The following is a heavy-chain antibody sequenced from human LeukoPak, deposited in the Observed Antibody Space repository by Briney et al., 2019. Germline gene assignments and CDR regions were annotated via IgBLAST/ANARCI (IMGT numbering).Heavy chain of an antibody. D-gene: IGHD6-13*01. CDR2: IYYSGST. CDR3: ARGAAAGPSRFDP. V-gene: IGHV4-39*01. CDR1: GGSISSSSYY. Sequence: PSETLSLTCTVSGGSISSSSYYWGWIRRPPGKGLEWIGGIYYSGSTYYNPSLKSRVTISVDTSKNQFSLKLSSVTAADTAVYYCARGAAAGPSRFDPWGQGTLVTVSS. J-gene: IGHJ5*02.